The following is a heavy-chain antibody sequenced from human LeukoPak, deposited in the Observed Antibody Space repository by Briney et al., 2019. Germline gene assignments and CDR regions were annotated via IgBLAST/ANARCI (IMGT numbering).Heavy chain of an antibody. CDR1: GGSITSGRYY. V-gene: IGHV4-61*01. J-gene: IGHJ4*02. D-gene: IGHD3-22*01. CDR3: ARAFYYDSSGYYYFDY. Sequence: PSETLSLTCTVSGGSITSGRYYWSWIRQPPGEGLEWIGYIYYSGSTNYNPSLKSRVTISVDTSKNQFSLKLSSVTAADTAVYYCARAFYYDSSGYYYFDYWGQGTLVTVSS. CDR2: IYYSGST.